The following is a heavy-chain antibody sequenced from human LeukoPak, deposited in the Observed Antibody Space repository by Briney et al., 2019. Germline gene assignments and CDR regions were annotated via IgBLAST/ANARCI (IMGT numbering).Heavy chain of an antibody. J-gene: IGHJ6*02. CDR2: IKSKTDGGTT. Sequence: GGSLRLSCAASGLTLTNAWVRGVRQAPGEGREGVGRIKSKTDGGTTDYAAPVKGRFTISRDDSKNTLSLQLNSLKTEDTAVYYCTTVVTRATLYSGYDYYYYGMDVWGQGTTVTASS. V-gene: IGHV3-15*01. D-gene: IGHD5-12*01. CDR3: TTVVTRATLYSGYDYYYYGMDV. CDR1: GLTLTNAW.